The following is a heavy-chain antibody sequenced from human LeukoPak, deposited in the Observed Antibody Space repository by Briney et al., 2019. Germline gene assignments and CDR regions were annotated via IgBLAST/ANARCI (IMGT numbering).Heavy chain of an antibody. J-gene: IGHJ3*02. CDR3: TRLWSQWNACDM. Sequence: PGGSLRLSCAASGFAFIGSAMHSVCQASGKGLEWVGRIRSKANSYATAYAASVKGRFTVSSDDSKNTAYLQMNSLKTEDTAVYYCTRLWSQWNACDMWGRGTMVTVSS. CDR1: GFAFIGSA. V-gene: IGHV3-73*01. D-gene: IGHD6-19*01. CDR2: IRSKANSYAT.